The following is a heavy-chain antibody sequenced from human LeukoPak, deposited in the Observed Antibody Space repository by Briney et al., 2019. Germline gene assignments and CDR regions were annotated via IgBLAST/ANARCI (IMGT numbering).Heavy chain of an antibody. CDR3: ARQNPAAAGQGIDY. D-gene: IGHD6-13*01. J-gene: IGHJ4*02. V-gene: IGHV4-59*08. Sequence: SETLSLTCTVSGGSVSGYYWSWIRQPPGKGLEWIGYIYHTGTTNCSPSLKSRIAMSVDTSKNQFSLKLSSVTAADTAVYYCARQNPAAAGQGIDYWGQGTPVTVSS. CDR2: IYHTGTT. CDR1: GGSVSGYY.